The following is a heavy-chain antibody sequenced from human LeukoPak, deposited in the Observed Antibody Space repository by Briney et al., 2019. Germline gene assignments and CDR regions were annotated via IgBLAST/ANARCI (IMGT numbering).Heavy chain of an antibody. CDR1: GGSISSSSYY. V-gene: IGHV4-39*02. J-gene: IGHJ2*01. Sequence: PSETLSLTCTVSGGSISSSSYYWGWIRQPPGRGLEWNVSIYYSGSTYYNPSLKSRVTISVDTSKNQFSLKLSSVTAADTAVYYCARETNIVVVTATPYWYFDLWGRGTLVTVSS. D-gene: IGHD2-21*02. CDR3: ARETNIVVVTATPYWYFDL. CDR2: IYYSGST.